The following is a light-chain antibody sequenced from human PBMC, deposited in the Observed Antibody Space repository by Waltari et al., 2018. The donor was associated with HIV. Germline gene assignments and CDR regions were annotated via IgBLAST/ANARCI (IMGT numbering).Light chain of an antibody. V-gene: IGKV4-1*01. CDR2: WAS. J-gene: IGKJ2*01. CDR3: QQYYSTPWVT. Sequence: DIVMTQSPDSLAVSLGERATINCKSSQSVLYSSNNKNYLAWYQQKPGQPPKLLIYWASTREAGVPDRFSGSGSGTDFTLTISSLQAEEVAVYDCQQYYSTPWVTFGQGTKLEIK. CDR1: QSVLYSSNNKNY.